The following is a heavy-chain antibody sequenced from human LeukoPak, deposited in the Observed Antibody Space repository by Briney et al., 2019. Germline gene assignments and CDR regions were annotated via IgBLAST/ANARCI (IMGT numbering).Heavy chain of an antibody. CDR1: GFTGSSFE. J-gene: IGHJ4*02. Sequence: GGSLRLSCEASGFTGSSFEINWVRQAPGKGLEWVSYISSSGGTMDYADSVKGRFTVPRDNGKKLVHLQLNSLRAEDTAVYFCARIPHPDYADAQWGQGTLVIVSS. V-gene: IGHV3-48*03. CDR3: ARIPHPDYADAQ. D-gene: IGHD4-17*01. CDR2: ISSSGGTM.